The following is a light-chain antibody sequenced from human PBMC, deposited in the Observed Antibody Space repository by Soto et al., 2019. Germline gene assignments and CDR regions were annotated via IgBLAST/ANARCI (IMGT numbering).Light chain of an antibody. CDR1: QSVSSNH. V-gene: IGKV3-20*01. CDR2: GAS. Sequence: DIVLTQSPVTLSLSPGERATLYCRASQSVSSNHLAWYQQKPGQAPRLLIYGASNRATGIPDRFSGSGSGTDFTLTISRLEPEDFAVYYCQQYGSSGTFGQGTKVDIK. J-gene: IGKJ1*01. CDR3: QQYGSSGT.